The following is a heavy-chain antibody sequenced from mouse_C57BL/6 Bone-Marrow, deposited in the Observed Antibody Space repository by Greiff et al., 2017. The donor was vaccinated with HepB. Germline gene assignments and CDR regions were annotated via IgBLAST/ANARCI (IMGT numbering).Heavy chain of an antibody. CDR1: GFTFSDYY. D-gene: IGHD4-1*01. CDR2: ISNGGGST. CDR3: ARHILGPAY. J-gene: IGHJ3*01. V-gene: IGHV5-12*01. Sequence: EVMLVESGGGLVQPGGSLKLSCVASGFTFSDYYMYWVRQTPEKRLEWVAYISNGGGSTYYPDTVKGRFTISRDNAKNTLYLQMSRLKSEDTAMYYCARHILGPAYWGQGTLVTVSA.